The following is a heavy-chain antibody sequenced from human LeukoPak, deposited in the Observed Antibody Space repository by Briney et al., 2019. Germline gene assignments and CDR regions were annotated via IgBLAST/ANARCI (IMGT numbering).Heavy chain of an antibody. CDR1: GFTFSNYY. V-gene: IGHV3-11*06. Sequence: GGSLRLSCAASGFTFSNYYMSWIRRAPGKGLEWVSYISSSSTHTNYADSVKGRFTISRDNAKNSLNRQMSSLRAEDTAVYYCAREGLWVGPDSGKTRHPYWEIWGQGTMVTVSS. J-gene: IGHJ3*02. D-gene: IGHD2-21*01. CDR3: AREGLWVGPDSGKTRHPYWEI. CDR2: ISSSSTHT.